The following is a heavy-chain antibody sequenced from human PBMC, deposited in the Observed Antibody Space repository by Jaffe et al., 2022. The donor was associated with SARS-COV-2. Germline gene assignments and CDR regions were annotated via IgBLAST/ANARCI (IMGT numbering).Heavy chain of an antibody. D-gene: IGHD3-3*01. CDR1: GFTFSNAW. V-gene: IGHV3-15*01. J-gene: IGHJ6*02. Sequence: EVQLVESGGGLVKPGGSLRLSCAASGFTFSNAWMSWVRQAPGKGLEWVGRIKSKTDGGTTDYAAPVKGRFTISRDDSKNTLYLQMNSLKTEDTAVYYCTTDFIRFLEWFPYYYYYGMDVWGQGTTVTVSS. CDR3: TTDFIRFLEWFPYYYYYGMDV. CDR2: IKSKTDGGTT.